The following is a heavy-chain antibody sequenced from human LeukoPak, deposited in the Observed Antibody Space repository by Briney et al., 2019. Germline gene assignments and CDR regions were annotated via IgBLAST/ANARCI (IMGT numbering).Heavy chain of an antibody. CDR2: IWYHGSNE. CDR3: ARDAYYFGSGSYVDY. J-gene: IGHJ4*02. CDR1: GFTFSSYG. D-gene: IGHD3-10*01. V-gene: IGHV3-33*01. Sequence: GRSLRLSCAVSGFTFSSYGMHWVRQAPGKGLERVAVIWYHGSNEFYADSVKGRFTISRDNSKNTLYLQMNSLRAEDTAVYYCARDAYYFGSGSYVDYWGQGTLVTVSS.